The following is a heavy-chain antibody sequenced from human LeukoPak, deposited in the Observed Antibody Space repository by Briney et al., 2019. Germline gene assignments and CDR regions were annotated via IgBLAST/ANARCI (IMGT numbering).Heavy chain of an antibody. CDR3: ASTITIFGVVIMEKYYFDY. CDR2: IDHSGST. J-gene: IGHJ4*02. V-gene: IGHV4-34*01. Sequence: SETLSLTCAVYGGSFSSYYWSWIRQPPGKGLEWIGEIDHSGSTNYNPSLKSRVTISVDTSKNQFSLKLSSVTAADTAVYYCASTITIFGVVIMEKYYFDYWGQGTLVTVSS. CDR1: GGSFSSYY. D-gene: IGHD3-3*01.